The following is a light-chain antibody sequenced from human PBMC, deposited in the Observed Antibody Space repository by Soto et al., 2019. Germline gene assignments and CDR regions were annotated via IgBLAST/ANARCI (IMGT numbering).Light chain of an antibody. J-gene: IGKJ5*01. Sequence: DIQMTQSPSSLSASIGDRVTITCRASQTVNTYLHWYQQKPGKAPKLLIYAASNLQSGVPSRFSGSGSGTEFTLTISGLLPEDFATYHCQQLNTLPFTFGQGTRLEIK. CDR1: QTVNTY. CDR2: AAS. V-gene: IGKV1-9*01. CDR3: QQLNTLPFT.